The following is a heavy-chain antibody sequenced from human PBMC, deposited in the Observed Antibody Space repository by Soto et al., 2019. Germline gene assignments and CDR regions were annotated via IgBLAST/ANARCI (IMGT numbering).Heavy chain of an antibody. V-gene: IGHV1-3*01. CDR3: ARGQAGGSGSFYYYFDY. CDR1: GYTFANYA. J-gene: IGHJ4*02. CDR2: TSAGTRQK. Sequence: QVQLVQSGPEVKKPGASVKVSCKGSGYTFANYAIHWLRQAPGQRPEWMGWTSAGTRQKDYSQNFQGRVSITRDTSAGTAYMELSSLRSEDTAIYFCARGQAGGSGSFYYYFDYWGQGTPVAVSS. D-gene: IGHD3-10*01.